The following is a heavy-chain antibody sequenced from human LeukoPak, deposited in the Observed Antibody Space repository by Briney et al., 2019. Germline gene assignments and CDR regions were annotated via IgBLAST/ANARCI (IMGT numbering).Heavy chain of an antibody. D-gene: IGHD2-2*01. J-gene: IGHJ4*02. Sequence: TGGSLRLSCAASGFTFSTCAMGWVRQAPGXGLGWVXAISGSGGSTFYADSVKGRFTISRDNSKNTVYLQMSGLRAEDTALYYCAKAHCSPTSCSRIDYWGQGTLVTVSS. CDR1: GFTFSTCA. V-gene: IGHV3-23*01. CDR3: AKAHCSPTSCSRIDY. CDR2: ISGSGGST.